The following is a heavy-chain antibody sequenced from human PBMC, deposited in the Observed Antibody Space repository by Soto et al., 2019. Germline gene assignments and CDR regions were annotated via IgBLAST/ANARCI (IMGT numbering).Heavy chain of an antibody. CDR2: ISGSGGST. V-gene: IGHV3-23*01. Sequence: EVQLLESGGGLVQPGGSLRLSCEASGFTFSSYAMSWVRHAPGKGLEWVSAISGSGGSTYYADSVKGRFTISRDNSKNTLYLQMNSLRAEDTAVYYCAKAERGYSYGYPDAFDIWGQGTMVTVSS. J-gene: IGHJ3*02. D-gene: IGHD5-18*01. CDR3: AKAERGYSYGYPDAFDI. CDR1: GFTFSSYA.